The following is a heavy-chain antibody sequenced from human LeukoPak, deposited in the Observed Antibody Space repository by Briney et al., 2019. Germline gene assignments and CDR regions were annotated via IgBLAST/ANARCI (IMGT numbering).Heavy chain of an antibody. CDR2: ISSRSSTI. D-gene: IGHD5-18*01. CDR3: ARARSSYGYGDAFDI. CDR1: GFTFSDYS. V-gene: IGHV3-48*01. Sequence: GGSLRLSCAASGFTFSDYSMNWVRQAPGKGLEWLSYISSRSSTIWYADSVKGRFTISRDNSKNTLYLQMNSLRAEDTAVYYCARARSSYGYGDAFDIWGQGTMVTVSS. J-gene: IGHJ3*02.